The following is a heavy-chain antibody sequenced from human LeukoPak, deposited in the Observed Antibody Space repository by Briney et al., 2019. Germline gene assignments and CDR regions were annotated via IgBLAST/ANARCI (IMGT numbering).Heavy chain of an antibody. CDR3: ASEGVGASGGYYYYMDV. V-gene: IGHV3-21*01. CDR2: ISSSSSYI. D-gene: IGHD1-26*01. J-gene: IGHJ6*03. Sequence: GGSLRPSCAASGFTFSSYSMNWVRQAPGKGLEWVSSISSSSSYIYYADSVKGRFTISRDNAKNSLYLQMNSLRAEDTAVYYCASEGVGASGGYYYYMDVWGKGTTVTVSS. CDR1: GFTFSSYS.